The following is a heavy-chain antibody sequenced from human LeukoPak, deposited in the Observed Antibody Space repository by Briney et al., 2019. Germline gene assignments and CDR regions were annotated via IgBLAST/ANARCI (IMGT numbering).Heavy chain of an antibody. J-gene: IGHJ6*02. CDR2: IKQDGSEK. V-gene: IGHV3-7*01. CDR1: GFTFSSYW. CDR3: ARGFRAAAGTEDYYYYYGMDV. Sequence: HPGGSLRLSCAASGFTFSSYWMSWVRQAPGKGLEWVANIKQDGSEKYYVDSVKGRFTISRDNAKNSLFLQMNSLRAEDTAVYYCARGFRAAAGTEDYYYYYGMDVWGQGTTVTVSS. D-gene: IGHD6-13*01.